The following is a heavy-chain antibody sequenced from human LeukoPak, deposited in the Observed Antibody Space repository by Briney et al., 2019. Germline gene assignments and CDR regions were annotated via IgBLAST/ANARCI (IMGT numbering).Heavy chain of an antibody. J-gene: IGHJ4*02. CDR1: GFTFSSYA. CDR3: AKRSDYYGSGSYGDFDY. D-gene: IGHD3-10*01. Sequence: PGGSLRLSCAASGFTFSSYAMSWVRQAPGKGLEWVSAISGSGGSTYYADSVKGRFTISRDNSKNTLYLQMNSLRAEDTAVYYCAKRSDYYGSGSYGDFDYWGQGTLVTVSS. CDR2: ISGSGGST. V-gene: IGHV3-23*01.